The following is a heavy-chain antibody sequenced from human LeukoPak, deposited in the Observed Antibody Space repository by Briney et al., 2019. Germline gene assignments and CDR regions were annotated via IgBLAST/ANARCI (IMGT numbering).Heavy chain of an antibody. J-gene: IGHJ4*02. V-gene: IGHV3-30*04. CDR2: ISYDGSNK. CDR1: GFIFSSYA. Sequence: PGGSLRLSCAASGFIFSSYAMHWVRQAPGKGLEWVAFISYDGSNKCYADSVKGRFTISRDNSKNTLYLQMNSLRAEDTAVYYCAREEGGYTYERFDYWGQGTLVTVSS. D-gene: IGHD5-18*01. CDR3: AREEGGYTYERFDY.